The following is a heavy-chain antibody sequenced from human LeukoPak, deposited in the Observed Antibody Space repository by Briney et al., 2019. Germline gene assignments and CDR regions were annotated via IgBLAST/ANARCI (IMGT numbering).Heavy chain of an antibody. CDR1: GYTFTSYA. Sequence: ASVKVSCKASGYTFTSYAISWVRQAPGQGLEWMGWISVYNTNTNYAQKLQGRVTVTTDTSTSTAYMELRSLTSDDTAVYYCARVEEVRGGITSFDYWGQGTLVPFSS. CDR3: ARVEEVRGGITSFDY. D-gene: IGHD3-10*01. J-gene: IGHJ4*02. V-gene: IGHV1-18*01. CDR2: ISVYNTNT.